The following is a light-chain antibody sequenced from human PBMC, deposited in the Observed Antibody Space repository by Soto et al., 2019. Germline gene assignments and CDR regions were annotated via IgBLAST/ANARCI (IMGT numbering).Light chain of an antibody. CDR3: QQRSKWPPIT. Sequence: EIVLTQSPATLSLSPGERATLSCRASQSVSSYLAWYQQKPGQAPRLLIYDASTRATGIPARFSGSVSGTDFTLPISSLEPEDFAVYYCQQRSKWPPITFGGGTKVEIK. J-gene: IGKJ4*01. CDR1: QSVSSY. V-gene: IGKV3-11*01. CDR2: DAS.